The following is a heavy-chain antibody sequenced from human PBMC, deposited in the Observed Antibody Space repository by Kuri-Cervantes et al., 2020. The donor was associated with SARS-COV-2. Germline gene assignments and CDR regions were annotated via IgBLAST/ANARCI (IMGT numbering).Heavy chain of an antibody. CDR3: AKSPRAIVVVPAAIS. V-gene: IGHV3-23*01. D-gene: IGHD2-2*02. J-gene: IGHJ5*02. Sequence: GGSLRLSCAASGFTFSSYAMSWVRQAPGKGLEWVSSISGSGGSTYDADSVKGRFTISRANSKNTLYLQMNSLRAEDTAVYYCAKSPRAIVVVPAAISWGQGTLVTVSS. CDR2: ISGSGGST. CDR1: GFTFSSYA.